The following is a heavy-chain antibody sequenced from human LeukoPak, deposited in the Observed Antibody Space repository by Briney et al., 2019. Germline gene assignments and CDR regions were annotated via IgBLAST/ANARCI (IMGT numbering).Heavy chain of an antibody. D-gene: IGHD6-6*01. CDR3: AREFLASRRNWVDP. V-gene: IGHV4-61*02. J-gene: IGHJ5*02. CDR2: VYITGVT. CDR1: GDSISHGTHY. Sequence: NPSETPSLTCSVSGDSISHGTHYWRWIRQSAGQGLGWIERVYITGVTNYNPSLKTRVTISVHPSLNQFSLNLTSVTPADTAVYYCAREFLASRRNWVDPWGQGTLVTVSS.